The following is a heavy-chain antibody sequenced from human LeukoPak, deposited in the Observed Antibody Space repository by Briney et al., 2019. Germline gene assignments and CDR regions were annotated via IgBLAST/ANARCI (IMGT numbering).Heavy chain of an antibody. CDR3: VRESERSGWFDH. CDR2: ISGDGGST. D-gene: IGHD1-26*01. Sequence: GGSLRLSCAAPGLITDDYAIHWVRQAPEKGREWVSLISGDGGSTFYADSVRGRFTISRDNSKNSLSLKMSSLRSEDTALYFCVRESERSGWFDHWGQGTLVTVSS. V-gene: IGHV3-43*02. J-gene: IGHJ5*02. CDR1: GLITDDYA.